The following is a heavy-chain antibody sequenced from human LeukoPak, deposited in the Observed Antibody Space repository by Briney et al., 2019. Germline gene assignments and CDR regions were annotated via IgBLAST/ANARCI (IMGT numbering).Heavy chain of an antibody. CDR3: ARTGRKYYDFWSGYYFDY. CDR2: IKQDGSEK. J-gene: IGHJ4*02. Sequence: GGSLRLSCAASGFTFSSYWMSWVRQAPGKGLEWVANIKQDGSEKYYVDSVKGRFTISRDNAKNSLYLQMNSLRAEDTAVYNCARTGRKYYDFWSGYYFDYWGQGTLVTVSS. D-gene: IGHD3-3*01. V-gene: IGHV3-7*01. CDR1: GFTFSSYW.